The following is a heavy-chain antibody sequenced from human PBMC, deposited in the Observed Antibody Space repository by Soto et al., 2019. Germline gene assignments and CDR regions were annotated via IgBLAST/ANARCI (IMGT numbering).Heavy chain of an antibody. CDR3: ARLREYYYMDV. CDR1: GGSISSSSYY. D-gene: IGHD1-26*01. CDR2: IYYSGST. V-gene: IGHV4-39*01. Sequence: PSETLSLTCTVSGGSISSSSYYWGWIRQPPGKGLEWIGSIYYSGSTYYNPSLKSRVTISVDTSKNQFSLKLSSVTAADTAVYYCARLREYYYMDVWGKGTTVTVSS. J-gene: IGHJ6*03.